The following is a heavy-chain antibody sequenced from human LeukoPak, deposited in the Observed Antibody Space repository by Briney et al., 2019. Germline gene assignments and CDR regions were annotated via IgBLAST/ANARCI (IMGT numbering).Heavy chain of an antibody. CDR1: GGSFSGYY. CDR3: APNYGGNS. D-gene: IGHD4-23*01. J-gene: IGHJ4*02. CDR2: INHSGST. Sequence: SETLSLTCAVYGGSFSGYYWSWTRQPPGKGLEWIGEINHSGSTNYNPSLKSRVTISVDTSKNQFSLKLSSVTAADTAVYYCAPNYGGNSWGQGTLVTVSS. V-gene: IGHV4-34*01.